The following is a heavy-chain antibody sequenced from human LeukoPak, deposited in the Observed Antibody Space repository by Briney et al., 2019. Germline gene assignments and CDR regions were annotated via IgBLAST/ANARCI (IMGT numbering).Heavy chain of an antibody. Sequence: GGSLRLSCAASGFTFSSYSMNWVRQAPGKGLEWVSSISSSSSYIYYADSVKGRFTISRDNAKNSLYLQMNSLRAEDTAVYYCARVRDDTNEGYPDYWGQGTLVTVSS. CDR1: GFTFSSYS. CDR2: ISSSSSYI. J-gene: IGHJ4*02. D-gene: IGHD5-12*01. CDR3: ARVRDDTNEGYPDY. V-gene: IGHV3-21*01.